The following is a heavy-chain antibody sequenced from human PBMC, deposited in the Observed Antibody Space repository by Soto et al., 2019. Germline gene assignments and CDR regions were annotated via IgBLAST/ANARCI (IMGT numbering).Heavy chain of an antibody. CDR2: IMPIFGTV. CDR3: TRVASYDAHKIWFDP. J-gene: IGHJ5*02. Sequence: QVQLVQSGAEVKKPGSSVKVSCKASGGTFRSYAISWVRQAPGQGLEWMGGIMPIFGTVNYAQKFRARVTITACMSTPTAYLEMFRLRSEYTAMYSCTRVASYDAHKIWFDPWGQGTLVIVSS. CDR1: GGTFRSYA. D-gene: IGHD3-16*01. V-gene: IGHV1-69*14.